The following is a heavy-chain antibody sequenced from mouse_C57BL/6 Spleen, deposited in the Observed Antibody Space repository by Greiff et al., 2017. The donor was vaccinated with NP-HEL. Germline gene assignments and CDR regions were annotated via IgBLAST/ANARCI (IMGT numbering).Heavy chain of an antibody. V-gene: IGHV14-4*01. CDR2: LDPANGDT. Sequence: VQLQQSGAELVRPGASVKLSCTASGFNIKDDYMHWVKQRPEQGLEWIGWLDPANGDTEYASKFQGKATITADTSSNTAYRQLSSLPSEDTAVYYCTTCSYGSFDYWGQGTTLTVSS. D-gene: IGHD2-1*01. CDR1: GFNIKDDY. J-gene: IGHJ2*01. CDR3: TTCSYGSFDY.